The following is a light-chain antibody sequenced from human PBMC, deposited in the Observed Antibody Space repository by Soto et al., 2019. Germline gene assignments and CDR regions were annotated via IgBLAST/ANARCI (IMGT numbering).Light chain of an antibody. J-gene: IGLJ1*01. Sequence: QSALTQPASVSGSLGQSITISCTGTSSDVGGYDFVSWYQHHPGKAPKLIIYEVRTRPSGVSDRFSGSKSGNTASLTISGLQAEHEADCYCSSYISDWGVFGTGSKGTGL. CDR3: SSYISDWGV. CDR1: SSDVGGYDF. V-gene: IGLV2-14*01. CDR2: EVR.